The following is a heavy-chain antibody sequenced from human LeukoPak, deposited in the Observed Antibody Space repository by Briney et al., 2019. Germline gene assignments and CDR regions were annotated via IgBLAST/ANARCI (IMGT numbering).Heavy chain of an antibody. V-gene: IGHV4-59*08. J-gene: IGHJ4*02. Sequence: SETLSLTCTVSGGSISSYYWSWIRQPPGKGLEWIGYIYYSGSTNYNPSFKSRVTISVDTSKNQFSLKLNSVTAADTAVYYCARGLQQLAPFDCWGQGTLVTVSS. CDR3: ARGLQQLAPFDC. D-gene: IGHD6-13*01. CDR2: IYYSGST. CDR1: GGSISSYY.